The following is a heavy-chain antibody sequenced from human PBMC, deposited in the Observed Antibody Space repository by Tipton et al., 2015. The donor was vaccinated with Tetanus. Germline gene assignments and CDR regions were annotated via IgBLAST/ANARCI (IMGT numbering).Heavy chain of an antibody. CDR1: GASISGSNYF. CDR2: IYYSGST. CDR3: ARGTGDY. D-gene: IGHD1-14*01. V-gene: IGHV4-61*01. Sequence: TLSLTCSVSGASISGSNYFWNWIRQQPGKGLEWIGYIYYSGSTNYNPSLKSRVTISVDTSKNQFSLKLSSVTAADTAVYYCARGTGDYWGQGTLVTVSS. J-gene: IGHJ4*02.